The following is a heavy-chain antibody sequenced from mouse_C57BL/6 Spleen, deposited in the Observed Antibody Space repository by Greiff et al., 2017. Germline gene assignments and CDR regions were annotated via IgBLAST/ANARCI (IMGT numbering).Heavy chain of an antibody. V-gene: IGHV1-81*01. J-gene: IGHJ2*01. CDR1: GYTFTSYG. CDR3: ARAYYSNYGDY. CDR2: IYPRSGNT. D-gene: IGHD2-5*01. Sequence: VQLQESGAELARPGASVKLSCKASGYTFTSYGISWVKQRTGQGLEWIGEIYPRSGNTYYNEKVKGKATLTAEKSASTAYMELRSLTSEDSAVYFCARAYYSNYGDYWGQGTTLTVSS.